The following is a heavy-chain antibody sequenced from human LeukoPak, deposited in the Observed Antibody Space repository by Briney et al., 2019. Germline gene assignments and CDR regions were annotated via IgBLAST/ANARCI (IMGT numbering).Heavy chain of an antibody. CDR3: ARSGYSYGYPPGTY. D-gene: IGHD5-18*01. CDR1: GFTFSSYW. CDR2: INSDGSST. J-gene: IGHJ4*02. V-gene: IGHV3-74*01. Sequence: HSGGSLRLSCAASGFTFSSYWMHWVRQAPGKGLVWVSRINSDGSSTSYADSVKGRFTISRDNAKNSLYLQMNSLRAEDTAVYYCARSGYSYGYPPGTYWGQGTLVTVSS.